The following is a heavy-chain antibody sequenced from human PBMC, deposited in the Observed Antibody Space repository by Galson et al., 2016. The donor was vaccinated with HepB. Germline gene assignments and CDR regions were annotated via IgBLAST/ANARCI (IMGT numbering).Heavy chain of an antibody. D-gene: IGHD2-2*01. CDR1: GFLFNYFA. CDR2: IYSDGSTK. V-gene: IGHV3-33*01. J-gene: IGHJ4*02. Sequence: SLRLSCATSGFLFNYFAMHWVRQAPGKGLEWVATIYSDGSTKNYADSVKGRFTISRDNSKNTLYLQMSSLKVEDTAVYYCARMYCSSSSCYFDSWGQGALVTVSS. CDR3: ARMYCSSSSCYFDS.